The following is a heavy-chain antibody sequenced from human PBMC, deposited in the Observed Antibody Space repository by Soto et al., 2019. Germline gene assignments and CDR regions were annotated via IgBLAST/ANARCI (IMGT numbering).Heavy chain of an antibody. CDR3: ARLMGTSFDY. CDR1: AFTFGTYA. D-gene: IGHD2-8*01. Sequence: PGGSLRLSCAASAFTFGTYAMSWVRQAPGKGLKWVGRARNKVNSYITDHAASVRGRFTISRDDSRDSLYLQINSLKTEDTAVYYCARLMGTSFDYWGQGTLVTV. V-gene: IGHV3-72*01. J-gene: IGHJ4*02. CDR2: ARNKVNSYIT.